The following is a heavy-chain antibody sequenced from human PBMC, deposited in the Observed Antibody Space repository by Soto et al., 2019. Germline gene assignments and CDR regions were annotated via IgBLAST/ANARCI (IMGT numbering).Heavy chain of an antibody. CDR1: GFTFSSYA. V-gene: IGHV3-30-3*01. CDR2: ISYDGSNK. D-gene: IGHD3-10*01. Sequence: GESLKISCAASGFTFSSYAMHWVRQAPGKGLEWVAVISYDGSNKYYADSVKGRFTISRDNSKNTLYLQMNSLRAEDTAVYYCARGVRNVLLWFGEAYFDYWGQGTLVTVSS. CDR3: ARGVRNVLLWFGEAYFDY. J-gene: IGHJ4*02.